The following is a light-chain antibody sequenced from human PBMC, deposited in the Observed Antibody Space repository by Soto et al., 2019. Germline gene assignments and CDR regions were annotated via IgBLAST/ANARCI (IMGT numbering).Light chain of an antibody. CDR3: QSYDSSNHEV. CDR1: SGSIASNY. Sequence: FMLTQPHSVSESPGKTVTISCTGSSGSIASNYVQWYQQRPGSAPTTVIYEDNQRPSGVPDRFSGSIDSSSNSASLTISGLKTEEEADYYCQSYDSSNHEVFGGGTKLTVL. V-gene: IGLV6-57*02. CDR2: EDN. J-gene: IGLJ2*01.